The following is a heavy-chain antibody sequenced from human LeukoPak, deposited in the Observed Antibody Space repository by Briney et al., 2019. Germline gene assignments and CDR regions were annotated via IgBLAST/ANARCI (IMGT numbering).Heavy chain of an antibody. Sequence: SETLSLTCTVSGGSISSGGYYWSWIRQPPGKGLEWIGEINHSGSTNYNPSLKSRVTISVDTSKNQFSLKLSSVTAADTAVYYCARCVDYYYYGMDVWGQGTTVTVSS. V-gene: IGHV4-39*07. CDR2: INHSGST. CDR1: GGSISSGGYY. CDR3: ARCVDYYYYGMDV. J-gene: IGHJ6*02.